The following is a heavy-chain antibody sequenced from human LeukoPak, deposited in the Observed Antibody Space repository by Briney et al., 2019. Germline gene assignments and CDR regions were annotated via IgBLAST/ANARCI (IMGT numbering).Heavy chain of an antibody. V-gene: IGHV1-69*04. J-gene: IGHJ4*02. CDR3: ARDLLSAGATLGLGY. Sequence: ASVKVSCKASGGTFSSYTISWVRQAPGQGLEWMGRIIHILGIANYAQKFQGRVTITADKSTSTAYMELSSLRSEDTAVYYCARDLLSAGATLGLGYWGQGTLVTVSS. CDR1: GGTFSSYT. CDR2: IIHILGIA. D-gene: IGHD1-26*01.